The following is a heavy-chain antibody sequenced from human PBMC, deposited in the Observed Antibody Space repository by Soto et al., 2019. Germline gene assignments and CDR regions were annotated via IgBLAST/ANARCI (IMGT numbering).Heavy chain of an antibody. CDR3: ARDPYDYSNYGGVSYNWFDP. CDR1: GGSISSSSYY. Sequence: SETLSLTCTVSGGSISSSSYYWGWIRQPPGKGLEWIGSIYYSGSTYYNPSLKSRVTISVDTSKNQFSLKLSSVTAADTAVYYCARDPYDYSNYGGVSYNWFDPWGQGTLVTVSS. D-gene: IGHD4-4*01. CDR2: IYYSGST. V-gene: IGHV4-39*02. J-gene: IGHJ5*02.